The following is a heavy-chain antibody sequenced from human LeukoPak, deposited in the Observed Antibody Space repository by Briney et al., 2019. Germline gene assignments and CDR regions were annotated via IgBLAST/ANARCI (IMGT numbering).Heavy chain of an antibody. CDR2: INPSGGST. CDR1: GYTFTSYY. CDR3: ARGGNYYDSSGYYSDY. Sequence: ASVKVSCKASGYTFTSYYMHWVRQAPGQGLEWMGIINPSGGSTNYAQNFQGRVTMTRDTSTSTVYMELSSLRSEDTAVYYCARGGNYYDSSGYYSDYWGQGTLVTVSS. J-gene: IGHJ4*02. D-gene: IGHD3-22*01. V-gene: IGHV1-46*01.